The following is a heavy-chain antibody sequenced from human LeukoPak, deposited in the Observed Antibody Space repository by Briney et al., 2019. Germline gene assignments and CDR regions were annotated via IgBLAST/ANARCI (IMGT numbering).Heavy chain of an antibody. V-gene: IGHV3-64*01. D-gene: IGHD5-18*01. J-gene: IGHJ4*02. CDR1: GFTFSSYA. Sequence: GGSLRLSCAASGFTFSSYAMHWVRQAPGKGLEYVSAISSNGGSTYCANSVKGRFTISRDNSKNTLYLQMGSLRAEDMAVYYCARSERGYSYGYDYWGQGTLVTVSS. CDR3: ARSERGYSYGYDY. CDR2: ISSNGGST.